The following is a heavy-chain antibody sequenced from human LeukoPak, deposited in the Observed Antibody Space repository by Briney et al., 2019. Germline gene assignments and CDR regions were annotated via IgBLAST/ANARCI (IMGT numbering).Heavy chain of an antibody. CDR3: AKDFNQYSSGWYRPNLDY. D-gene: IGHD6-19*01. Sequence: GGSLRLSCAASGSTFDDYAMHWVRQAPGKGLEWVSGISWNSGSIGYADSVKGRFTISRDNAKNSLYLQMNSLRAEDTALYYCAKDFNQYSSGWYRPNLDYWGQGTLVTVSS. CDR2: ISWNSGSI. V-gene: IGHV3-9*01. J-gene: IGHJ4*02. CDR1: GSTFDDYA.